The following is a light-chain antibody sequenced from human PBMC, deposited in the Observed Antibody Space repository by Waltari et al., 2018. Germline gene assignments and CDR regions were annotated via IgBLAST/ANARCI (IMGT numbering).Light chain of an antibody. J-gene: IGKJ5*01. CDR2: RAS. CDR1: QTISSW. V-gene: IGKV1-5*03. Sequence: DIQMTQSPSTLSASVGDRVTITCRASQTISSWLAWYQQQPGKAPRLLIYRASTVESGVPSRFSGSGSGTEFTLTISSLQPDDFATYYCQQYNSYSSTFGQGTRLEIK. CDR3: QQYNSYSST.